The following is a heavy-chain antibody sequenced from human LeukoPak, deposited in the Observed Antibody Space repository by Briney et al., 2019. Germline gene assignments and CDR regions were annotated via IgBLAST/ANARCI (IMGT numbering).Heavy chain of an antibody. Sequence: ASVKVSCKVSGYTFTDYYMRWVQQAPGKGLEWMGLVDPEDGETIYAEKFQGRVTITADTSTDTAYMELSSLRSEDTAVYYCATWTVEMATTTVDYWGQGTLVTVSS. CDR3: ATWTVEMATTTVDY. CDR1: GYTFTDYY. D-gene: IGHD5-24*01. J-gene: IGHJ4*02. V-gene: IGHV1-69-2*01. CDR2: VDPEDGET.